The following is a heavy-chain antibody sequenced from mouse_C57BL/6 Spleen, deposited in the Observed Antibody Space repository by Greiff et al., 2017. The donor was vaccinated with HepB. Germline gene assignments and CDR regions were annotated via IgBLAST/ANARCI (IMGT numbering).Heavy chain of an antibody. J-gene: IGHJ4*01. Sequence: VQLQQSGAELMKPGASVKLSCKATGYTFTGYWIEWVKQRPGHGLEWIGEILPGSGSTNYTEKFKGKATFTADTSSNTAYMQLSSLTTEDSAIFYCARDYDGAYEDYAMDYWGQGTSVTVSS. D-gene: IGHD2-3*01. CDR1: GYTFTGYW. CDR3: ARDYDGAYEDYAMDY. CDR2: ILPGSGST. V-gene: IGHV1-9*01.